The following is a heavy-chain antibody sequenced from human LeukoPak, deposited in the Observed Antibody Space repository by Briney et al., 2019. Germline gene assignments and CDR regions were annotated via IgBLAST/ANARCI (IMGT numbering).Heavy chain of an antibody. J-gene: IGHJ6*02. Sequence: GASVKVSCKASGYTFTGYYMHWVRQAPGQGLEWMGWINPNSGGTNYAQKFRGRVTMTRDTSISTAYMELSRLRSDDTAVYYCASLGYCSSTSCHPYYYYYGMDVWGQGTTVTVSS. V-gene: IGHV1-2*02. D-gene: IGHD2-2*01. CDR3: ASLGYCSSTSCHPYYYYYGMDV. CDR2: INPNSGGT. CDR1: GYTFTGYY.